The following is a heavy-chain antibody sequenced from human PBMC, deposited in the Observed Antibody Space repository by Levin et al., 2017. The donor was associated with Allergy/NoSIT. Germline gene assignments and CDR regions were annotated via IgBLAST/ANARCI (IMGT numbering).Heavy chain of an antibody. CDR3: AATMFGVVTSQALT. CDR2: ISHGGDNT. J-gene: IGHJ5*02. CDR1: GFRFSGYA. Sequence: GGSLRLSCAASGFRFSGYAMSWVRQAPGKGLQWVSCISHGGDNTHYVDSVKGRFTISRDNSKNTLYLQMNDLRVEDTALYYCAATMFGVVTSQALTWGQGTLVIVSS. D-gene: IGHD3-3*01. V-gene: IGHV3-23*01.